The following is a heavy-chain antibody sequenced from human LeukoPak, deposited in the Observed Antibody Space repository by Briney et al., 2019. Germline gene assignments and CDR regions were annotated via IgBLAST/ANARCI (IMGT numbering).Heavy chain of an antibody. CDR1: GGSISSYY. CDR3: ARGDRYYYDSSGYYSHDY. J-gene: IGHJ4*02. CDR2: IYYSGST. Sequence: TSETLSLTCTVSGGSISSYYWSWIRQPPGKGLEWIGYIYYSGSTNYNPSLKSRVTISVDTSKNQFSLKLSSVTAADAAVYYCARGDRYYYDSSGYYSHDYWGQGTLVTVSS. V-gene: IGHV4-59*12. D-gene: IGHD3-22*01.